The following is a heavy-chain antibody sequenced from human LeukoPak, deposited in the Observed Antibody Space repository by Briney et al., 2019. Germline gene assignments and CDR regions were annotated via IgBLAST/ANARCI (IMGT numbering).Heavy chain of an antibody. Sequence: ASVKVSCKASGYTFTSYYIHWVRQAPGQGLEWMAIINPSGGTTSYAQKFQGRVTMTRDTSISTAYMELSRLRSDDTAVYYCARVLGTGGFLGYWGQGTLVTVSS. CDR3: ARVLGTGGFLGY. V-gene: IGHV1-46*01. CDR1: GYTFTSYY. D-gene: IGHD7-27*01. CDR2: INPSGGTT. J-gene: IGHJ4*02.